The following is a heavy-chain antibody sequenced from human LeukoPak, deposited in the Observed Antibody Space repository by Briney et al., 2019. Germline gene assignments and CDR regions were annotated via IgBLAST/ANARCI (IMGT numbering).Heavy chain of an antibody. Sequence: GGSLRLSCAASGFTFSSYTMNWVRQAPGKGLEWVSSISSSSSYRYYADSVKGRFTISRDNSKNSLYLQMDSLTAEDTAVYYCARDPYSGSYGNTYYYFMDVWGKGTTVTISS. V-gene: IGHV3-21*01. CDR2: ISSSSSYR. D-gene: IGHD1-26*01. CDR3: ARDPYSGSYGNTYYYFMDV. CDR1: GFTFSSYT. J-gene: IGHJ6*03.